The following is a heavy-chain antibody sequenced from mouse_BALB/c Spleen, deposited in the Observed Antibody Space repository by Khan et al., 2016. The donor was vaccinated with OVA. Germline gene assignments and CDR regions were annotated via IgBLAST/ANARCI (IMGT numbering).Heavy chain of an antibody. Sequence: VQLKQSGPGLVKPAHSVTLTCTASGFSIKDTYIHWVNRKPEQGLEWMGRITPANGNTEYDPLFQSQTTMREDTSSNTAYLQLSSLTYCDTAVYYCARHSYDPGSVDYWGEGTTVTVSS. CDR2: ITPANGNT. CDR1: GFSIKDTY. J-gene: IGHJ1*01. D-gene: IGHD2-3*01. V-gene: IGHV14-3*02. CDR3: ARHSYDPGSVDY.